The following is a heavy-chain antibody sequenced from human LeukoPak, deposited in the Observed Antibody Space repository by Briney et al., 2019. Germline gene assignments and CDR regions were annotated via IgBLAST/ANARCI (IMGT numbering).Heavy chain of an antibody. D-gene: IGHD1-20*01. CDR1: GFTFSSYS. CDR2: ISSSSTI. V-gene: IGHV3-48*01. Sequence: GGSLRLSCAASGFTFSSYSMNWVRQAPGKGLEWVSYISSSSTIYYADSVKGRFTIPRDNAKNSLYLQMNSLRAEDTAVYYCARDPHNWNYADYWGQGTLVTVSS. CDR3: ARDPHNWNYADY. J-gene: IGHJ4*02.